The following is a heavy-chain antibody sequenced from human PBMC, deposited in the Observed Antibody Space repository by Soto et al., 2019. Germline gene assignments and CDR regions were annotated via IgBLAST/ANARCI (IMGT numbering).Heavy chain of an antibody. CDR1: GGSITTATDY. CDR3: ARLSSENYYVRFDY. V-gene: IGHV4-39*01. CDR2: VYHRGNT. J-gene: IGHJ4*02. Sequence: ASETLSLTCTVSGGSITTATDYWGWIRQAPGRGLEWIANVYHRGNTYYNPSLKSRVTISVDTSKNQFSLKVTSVTAADTAVYYCARLSSENYYVRFDYWGQGTPVTVSS. D-gene: IGHD3-10*02.